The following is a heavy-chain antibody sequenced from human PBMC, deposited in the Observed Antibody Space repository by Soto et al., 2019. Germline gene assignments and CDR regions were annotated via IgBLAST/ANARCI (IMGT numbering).Heavy chain of an antibody. D-gene: IGHD3-22*01. CDR2: INHSGST. V-gene: IGHV4-39*07. J-gene: IGHJ4*02. Sequence: SETLSLTCTVSGGSISSSSYYWGWIRQPPGKGLEWIAEINHSGSTNYNPSLKSRVTISVDPSKNQFSLNLSSLTAADTAVYYCARGKGILPYYYDTSGYPFDYWGQGMVVTVSS. CDR1: GGSISSSSYY. CDR3: ARGKGILPYYYDTSGYPFDY.